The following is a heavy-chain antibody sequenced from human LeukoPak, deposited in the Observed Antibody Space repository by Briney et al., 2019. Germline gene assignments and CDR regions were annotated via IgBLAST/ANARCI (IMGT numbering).Heavy chain of an antibody. CDR3: ASLRGVPAAPLDF. D-gene: IGHD2-2*01. V-gene: IGHV3-7*01. CDR1: GFTFSNYW. CDR2: IKQDGSEK. J-gene: IGHJ4*02. Sequence: GGSLRLSCAASGFTFSNYWMSWVRQAPGRGLEWVANIKQDGSEKYYVDSVKGRFTISRDNAKNSLYLLMNSLRAEDTAVYYCASLRGVPAAPLDFWGQGTLVTVSS.